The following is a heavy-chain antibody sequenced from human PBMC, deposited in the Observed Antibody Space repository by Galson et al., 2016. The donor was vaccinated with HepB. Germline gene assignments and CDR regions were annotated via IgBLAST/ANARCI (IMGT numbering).Heavy chain of an antibody. J-gene: IGHJ4*02. CDR2: IYSGGST. CDR1: GFTVGNNY. V-gene: IGHV3-53*01. Sequence: SLRLSCAASGFTVGNNYMRWDRQAPGKGLEWVALIYSGGSTHYADSVKGRFTISRDNSKNTLYLQMNSLSAEDTAVDYCARKTDTGNGDYWGQGTLVTVSS. CDR3: ARKTDTGNGDY. D-gene: IGHD4-23*01.